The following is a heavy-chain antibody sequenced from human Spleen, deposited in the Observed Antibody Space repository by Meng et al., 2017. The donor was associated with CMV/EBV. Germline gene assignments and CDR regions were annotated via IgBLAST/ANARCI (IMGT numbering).Heavy chain of an antibody. D-gene: IGHD4/OR15-4a*01. CDR1: GYTFTCYY. Sequence: TASGYTFTCYYMHWVRQAPGQGLEWMGWINPNSGDTNYAQKCQGRVSMTRDTSISTAYMELSSLRSDDTAVYYCARDFLDYGGWFDPWGQGTLVTVSS. CDR2: INPNSGDT. J-gene: IGHJ5*02. CDR3: ARDFLDYGGWFDP. V-gene: IGHV1-2*02.